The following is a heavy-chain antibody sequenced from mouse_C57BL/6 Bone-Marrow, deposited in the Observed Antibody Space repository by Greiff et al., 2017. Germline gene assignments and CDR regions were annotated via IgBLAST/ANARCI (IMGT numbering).Heavy chain of an antibody. V-gene: IGHV1-81*01. Sequence: QVQLQQSGAELARPGASVKLSCKASGYTFTSYGISWVKQRTGQGLEWIGEIYPRSGNTYYNEKFKGKATLTADKSSSTAYMGLRSLTSEDSAVYFCAPDYYGSKYYFDYWGQGTTLTVSS. J-gene: IGHJ2*01. D-gene: IGHD1-1*01. CDR1: GYTFTSYG. CDR3: APDYYGSKYYFDY. CDR2: IYPRSGNT.